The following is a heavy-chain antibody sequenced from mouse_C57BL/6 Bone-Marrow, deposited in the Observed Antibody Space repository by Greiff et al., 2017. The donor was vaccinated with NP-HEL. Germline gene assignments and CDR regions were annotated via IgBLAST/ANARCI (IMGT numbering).Heavy chain of an antibody. CDR1: GYSITSGYY. J-gene: IGHJ3*01. CDR2: ISYDGSN. D-gene: IGHD1-1*01. CDR3: ARDGNYGTEGFAY. V-gene: IGHV3-6*01. Sequence: EESGPGLVKPSQSLSLTCSVTGYSITSGYYWNWIRQFPGNKLEWMGYISYDGSNNYNPSLKNRISITRDTSKNQFFLKLNSVTTEDTATYYCARDGNYGTEGFAYWGQGTLVTVSA.